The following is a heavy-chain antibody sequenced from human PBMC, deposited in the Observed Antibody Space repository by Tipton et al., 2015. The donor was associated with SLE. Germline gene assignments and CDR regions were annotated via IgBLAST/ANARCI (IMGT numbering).Heavy chain of an antibody. V-gene: IGHV4-31*03. CDR1: GGSISSGGYY. J-gene: IGHJ4*02. CDR2: IYYSGST. Sequence: TLSLTCTVSGGSISSGGYYWSWIRQHPGKSLEWIGYIYYSGSTYYYPSLKSRGTISVDTSKTQFSLKLRTVTAADTAVYYCARADWSAYLLGYWVMGTLVTVTS. CDR3: ARADWSAYLLGY. D-gene: IGHD3-3*01.